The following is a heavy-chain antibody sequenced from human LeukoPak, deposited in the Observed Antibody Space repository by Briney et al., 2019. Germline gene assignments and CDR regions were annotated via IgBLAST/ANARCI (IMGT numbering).Heavy chain of an antibody. CDR1: GFTFCSYA. CDR3: VKDTSVSLREHYFDY. CDR2: ISSNGGST. V-gene: IGHV3-64D*06. J-gene: IGHJ4*02. D-gene: IGHD1-26*01. Sequence: GGSLRLSCSASGFTFCSYAMHWVRQAPGKGLEYVSDISSNGGSTYYADSVKGRFTISRDNSKNTLYLQMSSLRAEDTAVYYCVKDTSVSLREHYFDYWGQGTLVTVSS.